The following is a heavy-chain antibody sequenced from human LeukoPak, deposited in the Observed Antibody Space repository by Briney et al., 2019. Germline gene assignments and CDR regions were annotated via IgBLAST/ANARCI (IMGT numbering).Heavy chain of an antibody. Sequence: GSLRLSCAASGFTFSSYGMHWVRQAPGKGLEWVAFIRYDGSNKYYADSVKGRFTISRDNSKNTLYLQMNSLRAEDTAVYYCAKDGVVVVPAAYNWFDPWGQGTLVTVSS. CDR3: AKDGVVVVPAAYNWFDP. J-gene: IGHJ5*02. V-gene: IGHV3-30*02. CDR2: IRYDGSNK. CDR1: GFTFSSYG. D-gene: IGHD2-2*01.